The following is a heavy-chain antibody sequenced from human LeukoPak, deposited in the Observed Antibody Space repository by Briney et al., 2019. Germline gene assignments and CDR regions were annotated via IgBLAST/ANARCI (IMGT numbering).Heavy chain of an antibody. V-gene: IGHV4-59*01. D-gene: IGHD5-18*01. CDR1: GGSISSYY. Sequence: PSETLSLTCTVSGGSISSYYWSWIRQPPGKGQEWIGYIYYSGSTNYNPSLKSRVTISVDTSKNQFSLKLSSVTAADTAVYYCARDRYSYGLFDYWGQGTLVTVSS. CDR2: IYYSGST. J-gene: IGHJ4*02. CDR3: ARDRYSYGLFDY.